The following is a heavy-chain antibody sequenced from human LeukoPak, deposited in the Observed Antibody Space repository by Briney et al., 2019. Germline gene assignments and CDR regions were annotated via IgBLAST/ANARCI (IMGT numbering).Heavy chain of an antibody. CDR2: ISNSGSTV. J-gene: IGHJ6*02. Sequence: GGSLRLSCAASGFTFSDYYMTWLRQAPGKGLEWLSYISNSGSTVFYADSVKGRFTVSRDNAKRSLYLQIESLRDDDTAVYHCALGTINKDFYFGMDVWGQGTAVTVSS. D-gene: IGHD2-8*01. CDR1: GFTFSDYY. V-gene: IGHV3-11*01. CDR3: ALGTINKDFYFGMDV.